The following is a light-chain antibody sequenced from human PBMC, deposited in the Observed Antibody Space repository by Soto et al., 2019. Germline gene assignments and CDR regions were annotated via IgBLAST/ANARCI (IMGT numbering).Light chain of an antibody. CDR1: QSVRSSF. Sequence: EIVFTQSPGPLSLSPGERATLSCRASQSVRSSFLAWYQQKPGQAPRLLIYGTSSRATGIPDRFSGSGSGTDFTLTVSRLEPEDFAVYFCQQYGSSPWTFGQGTKVDNK. V-gene: IGKV3-20*01. CDR2: GTS. CDR3: QQYGSSPWT. J-gene: IGKJ1*01.